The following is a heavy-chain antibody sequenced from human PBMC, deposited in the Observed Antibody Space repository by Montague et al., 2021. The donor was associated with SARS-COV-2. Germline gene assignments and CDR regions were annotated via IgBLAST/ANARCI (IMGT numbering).Heavy chain of an antibody. D-gene: IGHD3-16*01. Sequence: SETLSLTRGLYGVSFSDDFWTWIRQSREKGLEWIGEISLSGSTNXNPSLNNRVTISLDISRKQFSLNLNSVTAADTAIYYCARDFERGGNFDYWGQGILVTVSS. CDR2: ISLSGST. CDR3: ARDFERGGNFDY. V-gene: IGHV4-34*01. J-gene: IGHJ4*02. CDR1: GVSFSDDF.